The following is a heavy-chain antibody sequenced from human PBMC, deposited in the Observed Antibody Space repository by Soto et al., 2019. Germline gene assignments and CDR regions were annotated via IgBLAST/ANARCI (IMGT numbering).Heavy chain of an antibody. Sequence: ASVKVSCKASGYTFTGYYIHWVRQAPVQVLEWMGWINPNSGGTNYAQKFQGRVTMTRDTSISTAYMELSRLRSDDTAVYYCARDVENIVVVPDAIKGMYNWFEPWGQGTIVTLSS. CDR2: INPNSGGT. CDR3: ARDVENIVVVPDAIKGMYNWFEP. J-gene: IGHJ5*02. D-gene: IGHD2-2*02. CDR1: GYTFTGYY. V-gene: IGHV1-2*02.